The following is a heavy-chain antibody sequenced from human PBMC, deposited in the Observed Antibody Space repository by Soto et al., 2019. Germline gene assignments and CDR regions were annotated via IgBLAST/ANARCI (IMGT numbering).Heavy chain of an antibody. Sequence: QVQLVESGGGVVQPGRSLRLSCAASGFTFSSYGMHWVRQAPGKGLEWVAVIWYDGSNKYYADSVKGRFTISRDNSKNPLYRQMIGLRAEDTAVYYCARAYCGGDCDSTAFDYWGQGTLVTVSS. D-gene: IGHD2-21*02. V-gene: IGHV3-33*01. CDR3: ARAYCGGDCDSTAFDY. J-gene: IGHJ4*02. CDR1: GFTFSSYG. CDR2: IWYDGSNK.